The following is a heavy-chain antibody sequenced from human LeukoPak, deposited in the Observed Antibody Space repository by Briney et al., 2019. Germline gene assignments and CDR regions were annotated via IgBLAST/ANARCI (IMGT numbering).Heavy chain of an antibody. J-gene: IGHJ4*02. D-gene: IGHD6-19*01. CDR2: IKQDGSEK. V-gene: IGHV3-7*01. CDR3: ARESLSHSSGDY. Sequence: GGSLRLSCAASGFTVSSNYMSWVRQAPGKGLEWVANIKQDGSEKYYVDSVKGRFTISRDNAKNSLYLQMNSLRAEDTAVYYCARESLSHSSGDYWGQGTLVTVSS. CDR1: GFTVSSNY.